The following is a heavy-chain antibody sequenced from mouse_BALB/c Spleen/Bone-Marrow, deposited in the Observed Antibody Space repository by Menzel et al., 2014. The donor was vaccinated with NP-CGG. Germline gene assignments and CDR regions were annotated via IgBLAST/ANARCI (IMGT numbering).Heavy chain of an antibody. Sequence: QVQLQQSGPELVKPGASVRISCKASGYSFTSYYIHWVKQRPGQGLEWIGWIYPGNVNTKYNEKFKGKATLTADKSSNTAYMQLSSLTSEDSAVYFCARGGMITENYAMDYWGQGTSVTVSS. V-gene: IGHV1S56*01. CDR3: ARGGMITENYAMDY. CDR2: IYPGNVNT. CDR1: GYSFTSYY. J-gene: IGHJ4*01. D-gene: IGHD2-4*01.